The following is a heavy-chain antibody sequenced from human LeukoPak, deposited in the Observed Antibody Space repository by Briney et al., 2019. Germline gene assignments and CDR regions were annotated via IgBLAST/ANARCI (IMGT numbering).Heavy chain of an antibody. CDR2: INAGNGDR. D-gene: IGHD7-27*01. Sequence: ASVKVSCRASGYTFTSYGMHWVHQAPGQRLEWMGWINAGNGDREYSQRYQGRVTITRDTSANTAFMELNNMRYEDTAVYYCARGRGAGDYWGQGTLVTVSS. CDR1: GYTFTSYG. V-gene: IGHV1-3*01. J-gene: IGHJ4*02. CDR3: ARGRGAGDY.